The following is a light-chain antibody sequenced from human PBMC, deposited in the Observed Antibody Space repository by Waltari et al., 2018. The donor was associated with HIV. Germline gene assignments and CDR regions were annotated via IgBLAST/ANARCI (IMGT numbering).Light chain of an antibody. V-gene: IGLV2-14*03. Sequence: SAKAPKIVILDVSNRPSGVANPFSGSKSGNTASLTISGLQAEDEAYYYCSSYTSSDTVVFGGGTKVTVL. CDR2: DVS. J-gene: IGLJ2*01. CDR3: SSYTSSDTVV.